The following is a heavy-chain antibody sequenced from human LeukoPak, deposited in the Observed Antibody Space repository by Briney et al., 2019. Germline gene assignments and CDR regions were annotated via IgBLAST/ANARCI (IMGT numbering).Heavy chain of an antibody. J-gene: IGHJ4*02. D-gene: IGHD6-13*01. CDR2: IWYDGSNK. V-gene: IGHV3-33*01. CDR1: GFTFSSYG. Sequence: GRSLRLSCAASGFTFSSYGMHWVRQAPGKGLEWVAVIWYDGSNKYYADSVKGRFTISRDNSKNTLYLQMNSLRAEDTAVYYCARARLFSSSWSAFDYWGQGTLVTVSS. CDR3: ARARLFSSSWSAFDY.